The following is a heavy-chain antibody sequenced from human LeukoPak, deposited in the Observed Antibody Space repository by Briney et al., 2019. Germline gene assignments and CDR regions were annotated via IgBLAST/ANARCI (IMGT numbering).Heavy chain of an antibody. CDR2: INPSGGST. D-gene: IGHD3-22*01. Sequence: ASVKVSCKASGYTFASYYMHWVRQAPGQGLEWMGIINPSGGSTSYAQKFQGRVTMTRDTSTSTVYMELSSLRSEDTAAYYCASDYYDSSGYYLPFDYWGQGTLVTVSS. J-gene: IGHJ4*02. CDR1: GYTFASYY. CDR3: ASDYYDSSGYYLPFDY. V-gene: IGHV1-46*01.